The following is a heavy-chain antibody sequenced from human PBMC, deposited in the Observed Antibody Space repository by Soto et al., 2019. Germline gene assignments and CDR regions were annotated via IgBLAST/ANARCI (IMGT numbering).Heavy chain of an antibody. CDR1: AGSFGDYY. V-gene: IGHV4-34*01. Sequence: LEIRSLASAVYAGSFGDYYVILIRQSPGKGLEWIGKIKHSGSSNYNPSLRSRVSISVDMSKNQFSLRLTSVTAADTAVYYCARGGSSDWQVALDIWGQGTMVTVSS. J-gene: IGHJ3*02. CDR2: IKHSGSS. D-gene: IGHD6-19*01. CDR3: ARGGSSDWQVALDI.